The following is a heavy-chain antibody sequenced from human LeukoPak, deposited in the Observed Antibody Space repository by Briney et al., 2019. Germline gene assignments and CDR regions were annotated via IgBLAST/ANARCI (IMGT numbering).Heavy chain of an antibody. Sequence: GGSLRLSCAASGFTFSTYSMNWVRQAPGKGLEWVSYISGSSETIYYADSVKGRFTISRDNVKNSLYLQMNSLRDEDTAVYYCARTPPTAGLTTIGVGSDYWGQGTLVTVSS. CDR1: GFTFSTYS. CDR3: ARTPPTAGLTTIGVGSDY. V-gene: IGHV3-48*02. J-gene: IGHJ4*02. D-gene: IGHD4-11*01. CDR2: ISGSSETI.